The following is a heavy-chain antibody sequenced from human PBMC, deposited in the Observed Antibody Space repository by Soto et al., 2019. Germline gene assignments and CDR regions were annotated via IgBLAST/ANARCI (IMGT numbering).Heavy chain of an antibody. J-gene: IGHJ3*02. V-gene: IGHV1-18*01. CDR1: GYTFTSYG. CDR3: ARDRPVPYYDILTGYTDAFDI. CDR2: ISAYNGNT. Sequence: QVQLVQSGAEVKKPGASVKVSCKASGYTFTSYGISWVQQAPGQGREWMGWISAYNGNTNYAQKLPGRVNMTTDTSTSTDYMELRSLRSDDTAVYYCARDRPVPYYDILTGYTDAFDIWGQGTMVTVSS. D-gene: IGHD3-9*01.